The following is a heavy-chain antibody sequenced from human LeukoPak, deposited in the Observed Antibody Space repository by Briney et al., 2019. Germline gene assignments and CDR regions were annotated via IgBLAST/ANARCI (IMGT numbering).Heavy chain of an antibody. V-gene: IGHV3-21*01. Sequence: SGRSMRLACAATGFTFSSYSMNWVRQAPGKGLEWVSTISSSSSYIYYADSVKGRFTISRDNAKNSLYLQMNSLRAEDTAVYYCARGRGLDAYCSGGSCYHDNDYWGQGTLVTVSS. CDR1: GFTFSSYS. CDR2: ISSSSSYI. J-gene: IGHJ4*02. D-gene: IGHD2-15*01. CDR3: ARGRGLDAYCSGGSCYHDNDY.